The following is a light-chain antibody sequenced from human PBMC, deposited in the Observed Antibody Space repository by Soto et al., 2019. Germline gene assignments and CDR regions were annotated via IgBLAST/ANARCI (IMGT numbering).Light chain of an antibody. J-gene: IGKJ4*01. Sequence: DIQMTQSPSTLSASVRDRVIITCRASQSISTWLAWYQQKPGKAPKLLIYKASSLESGVPSRFSGSGSGTEFTLTISGLQPDDFASYYCQQYGSYSSFGGGTKVDIK. V-gene: IGKV1-5*03. CDR1: QSISTW. CDR2: KAS. CDR3: QQYGSYSS.